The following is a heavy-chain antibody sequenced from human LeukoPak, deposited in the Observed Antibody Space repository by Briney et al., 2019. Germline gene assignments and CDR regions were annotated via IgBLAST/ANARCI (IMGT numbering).Heavy chain of an antibody. V-gene: IGHV3-30*18. Sequence: PGGSLRLSCAASGFTFSSYGMHWVRQAPGKGLEWVAVISYDGSNKYYADSVKGRFTISRDNSKNTLYLQMNSLRAEDTAVYYCAKGLNIVVVPARFYWGQGTLVTVSS. CDR2: ISYDGSNK. D-gene: IGHD2-2*01. J-gene: IGHJ4*02. CDR3: AKGLNIVVVPARFY. CDR1: GFTFSSYG.